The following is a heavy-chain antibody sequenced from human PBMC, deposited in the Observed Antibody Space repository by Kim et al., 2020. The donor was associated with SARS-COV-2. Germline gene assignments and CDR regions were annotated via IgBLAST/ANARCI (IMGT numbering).Heavy chain of an antibody. D-gene: IGHD3-10*01. CDR2: ISSSSSYI. Sequence: GGSLRLSCAASGFTFSSYSMNWVRQAPGKGLEWVSSISSSSSYIYYADSVKGRFTISRDNAKNSLYLQMNSLRAEDTAVYYCARDRLWFGPLYGMDVWGQGATGTVS. CDR1: GFTFSSYS. V-gene: IGHV3-21*01. J-gene: IGHJ6*02. CDR3: ARDRLWFGPLYGMDV.